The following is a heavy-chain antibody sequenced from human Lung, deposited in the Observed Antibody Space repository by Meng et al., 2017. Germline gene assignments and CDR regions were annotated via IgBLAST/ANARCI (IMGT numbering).Heavy chain of an antibody. D-gene: IGHD6-13*01. J-gene: IGHJ4*02. Sequence: WGSLRLSCTVSGGSINNYYWSWIRQPPGKGLEWIGYIYYSGSTNYNPSLKSRVTMSADTPKNQFSLNLSSVTAADTAVYYCARSGAAHSRMDYWGQGTLVTVSS. CDR2: IYYSGST. CDR1: GGSINNYY. CDR3: ARSGAAHSRMDY. V-gene: IGHV4-59*01.